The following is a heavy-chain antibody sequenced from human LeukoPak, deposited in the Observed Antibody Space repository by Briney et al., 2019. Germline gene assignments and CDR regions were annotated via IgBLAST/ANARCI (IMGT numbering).Heavy chain of an antibody. CDR2: ISFYDRT. V-gene: IGHV4-59*01. D-gene: IGHD3-16*01. CDR1: NKSTSSYY. Sequence: SSETLSLTCTVSNKSTSSYYWNWIRQSPGKGLEWIGYISFYDRTSYNPSLKNRVTMSIDTSKNQFSLKLTSVTAADTAIYYCASGPPYVYFDYWGQGTLVTVSS. CDR3: ASGPPYVYFDY. J-gene: IGHJ4*02.